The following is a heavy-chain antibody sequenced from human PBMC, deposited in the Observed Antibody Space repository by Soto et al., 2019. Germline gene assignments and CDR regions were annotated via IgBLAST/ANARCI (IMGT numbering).Heavy chain of an antibody. CDR3: ARLPNKSPQN. V-gene: IGHV3-74*01. CDR2: ISNDGSST. CDR1: GVTFSSYW. Sequence: EVQLVESGGGLVQPGGSLRLSCVASGVTFSSYWMHWVRQAPGKGLVWVSSISNDGSSTSYADPVKGRFTISRDNAKNMLYLQMNSLRAQDTALYYCARLPNKSPQNWGQGTLLIVSP. J-gene: IGHJ1*01.